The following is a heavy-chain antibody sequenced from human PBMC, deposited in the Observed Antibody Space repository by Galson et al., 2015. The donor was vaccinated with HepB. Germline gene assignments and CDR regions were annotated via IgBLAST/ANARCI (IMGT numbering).Heavy chain of an antibody. CDR1: GFTFSDYY. V-gene: IGHV3-11*01. Sequence: SLRLSCAASGFTFSDYYMSWIRQAPGKGLEWVSYISSSGSTIYYADSVKGRFTISRDNAKNSLYLQMNSLRAEDTAVYYCARESYTVTTYLDHWGQGTLVTVSS. CDR2: ISSSGSTI. J-gene: IGHJ4*02. CDR3: ARESYTVTTYLDH. D-gene: IGHD4-17*01.